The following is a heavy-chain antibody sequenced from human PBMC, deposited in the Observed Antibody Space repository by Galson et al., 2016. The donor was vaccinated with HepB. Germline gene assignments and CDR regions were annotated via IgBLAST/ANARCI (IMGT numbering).Heavy chain of an antibody. CDR3: ARTPGVLSNQNAMDV. CDR2: IKEDGSVE. V-gene: IGHV3-7*03. Sequence: SLRLSCAASGFTLSTYWMTWVRQAPGKGLEWVANIKEDGSVENYEDSVRGRFTISRDNAKSSLYLQLDSLSADDTAVYYCARTPGVLSNQNAMDVWGQGTTVTVTS. D-gene: IGHD3-9*01. CDR1: GFTLSTYW. J-gene: IGHJ6*02.